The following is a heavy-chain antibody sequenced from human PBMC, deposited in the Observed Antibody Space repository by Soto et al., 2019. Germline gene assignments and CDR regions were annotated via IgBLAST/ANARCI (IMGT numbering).Heavy chain of an antibody. D-gene: IGHD3-9*01. CDR3: ARLLDGRNCYGIATFDY. Sequence: PWGSLRLSCVASRLPFSDYALHWVRQAPGKGLEWAALISFDGTKKFYADSVKGRFTISRDNSKNTLYLQMNDLGPADTAVYYCARLLDGRNCYGIATFDYWGKRNLVIVSS. CDR1: RLPFSDYA. V-gene: IGHV3-30-3*01. J-gene: IGHJ4*02. CDR2: ISFDGTKK.